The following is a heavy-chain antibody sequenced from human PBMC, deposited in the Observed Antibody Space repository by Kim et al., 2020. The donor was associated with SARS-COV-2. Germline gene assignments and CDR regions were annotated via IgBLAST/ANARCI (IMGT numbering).Heavy chain of an antibody. CDR3: AKEYKN. V-gene: IGHV3-23*01. CDR1: GFTFSRYG. CDR2: ISGSGDAT. Sequence: GGSLRLSCAASGFTFSRYGMSWVRQGPGKGLEWVSAISGSGDATFYADSARGRFTISRDNSKNTLYLQMNNLRAEDTALYYCAKEYKNWGQGTLVTVS. J-gene: IGHJ4*02. D-gene: IGHD1-20*01.